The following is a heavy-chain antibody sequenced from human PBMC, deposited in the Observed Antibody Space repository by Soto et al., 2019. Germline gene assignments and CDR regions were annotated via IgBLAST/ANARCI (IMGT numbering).Heavy chain of an antibody. CDR3: ARRTNTIAEAGMAIDY. D-gene: IGHD6-13*01. V-gene: IGHV1-2*02. CDR2: INPNSGGT. CDR1: GYTFTGYY. Sequence: ASVKVSCKASGYTFTGYYMHWVRQAPGQGLEWMGWINPNSGGTNYAQKFQGRVTMTRDTSISTAYMELSRLRSDDTAVYYCARRTNTIAEAGMAIDYWGQGTLVTVSS. J-gene: IGHJ4*02.